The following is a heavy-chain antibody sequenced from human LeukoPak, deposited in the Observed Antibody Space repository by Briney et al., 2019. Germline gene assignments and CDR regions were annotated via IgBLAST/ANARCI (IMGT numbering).Heavy chain of an antibody. CDR1: GFSFSSYW. CDR2: IKEDGGEK. J-gene: IGHJ4*02. D-gene: IGHD4/OR15-4a*01. Sequence: PGGSLRLSCAASGFSFSSYWMSWVRQAPGKGLEWVAQIKEDGGEKYYVDSVKGRVTISRDNAKNSLYLQMNSLRDGDTAVYYCARRANYRAFEYWGQGTLVTVSS. CDR3: ARRANYRAFEY. V-gene: IGHV3-7*01.